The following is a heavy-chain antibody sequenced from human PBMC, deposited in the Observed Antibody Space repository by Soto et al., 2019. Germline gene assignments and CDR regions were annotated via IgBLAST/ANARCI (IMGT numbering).Heavy chain of an antibody. V-gene: IGHV1-18*04. CDR3: TRVIVNWFDP. Sequence: QVQLVQSGGEVTKPGASVKVSCKASGYTFTSYGISWVRQAPGQGLEWVGWINTYTGDTNYAQRFRGRVTMAKDIPTSTAYMELRSLRSDDTAVYYFTRVIVNWFDPWGQGAQVSVSS. CDR2: INTYTGDT. J-gene: IGHJ5*02. D-gene: IGHD3-16*02. CDR1: GYTFTSYG.